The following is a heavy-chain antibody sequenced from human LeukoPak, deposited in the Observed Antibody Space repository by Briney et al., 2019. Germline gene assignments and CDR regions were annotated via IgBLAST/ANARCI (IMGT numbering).Heavy chain of an antibody. D-gene: IGHD2-15*01. CDR3: AHTRVVVAATNCDY. CDR1: GFSLSTSGVG. CDR2: IYWDDDK. J-gene: IGHJ4*02. Sequence: ESGPTLVKPTQTLTLTCTFSGFSLSTSGVGVGWIRQPPGKALEWLAPIYWDDDKRYSPSLKSRLTITKDTSKTQVVLTMTNMDPVDTATYYCAHTRVVVAATNCDYWGQGTLVTVSS. V-gene: IGHV2-5*02.